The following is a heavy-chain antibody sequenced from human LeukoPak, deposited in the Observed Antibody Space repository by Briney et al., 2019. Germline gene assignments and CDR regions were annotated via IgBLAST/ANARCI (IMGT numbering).Heavy chain of an antibody. CDR2: ISYDGSNK. V-gene: IGHV3-30*04. J-gene: IGHJ3*02. CDR1: GVTFSSYA. CDR3: ARVAYCGGDCYSGAFDI. Sequence: GGSLRLSCAASGVTFSSYAMHWVRQAPGKGLEWGAVISYDGSNKYYAESVKGRFTISRDNSKNTLYLQMNSLRAEDTAVYYCARVAYCGGDCYSGAFDIWGQGTMVTVSS. D-gene: IGHD2-21*02.